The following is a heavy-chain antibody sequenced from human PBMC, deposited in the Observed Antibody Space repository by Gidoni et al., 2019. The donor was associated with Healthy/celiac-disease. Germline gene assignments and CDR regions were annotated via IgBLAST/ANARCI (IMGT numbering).Heavy chain of an antibody. D-gene: IGHD3-22*01. Sequence: QVQLVQSGAEVKKPGASVKVSCKASGYTFTGYYMHWVRQAPGQGLEWMGWINPNSGGTNYAQKFQGRVTMTRDTSISTAYMELSRLRSDDTAVYYCARVPDYYDSSGYSLSDLGGMDVWGQGTTVTVSS. CDR3: ARVPDYYDSSGYSLSDLGGMDV. J-gene: IGHJ6*02. V-gene: IGHV1-2*02. CDR2: INPNSGGT. CDR1: GYTFTGYY.